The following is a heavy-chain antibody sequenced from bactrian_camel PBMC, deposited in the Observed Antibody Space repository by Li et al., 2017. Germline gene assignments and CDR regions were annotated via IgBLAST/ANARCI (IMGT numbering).Heavy chain of an antibody. V-gene: IGHV3S57*01. CDR2: IWNDGTT. CDR3: ARGAFVYTRDVDQDY. D-gene: IGHD1*01. Sequence: VESGGGSVQAGGSLRLSCGASGYTYRISCMAWFRQPPGKEREGVAHIWNDGTTRYADSVKGRFTITKDNAKNTLYLQLNSLKTEGTAMYYCARGAFVYTRDVDQDYWGQGTQVTV. CDR1: GYTYRISC. J-gene: IGHJ4*01.